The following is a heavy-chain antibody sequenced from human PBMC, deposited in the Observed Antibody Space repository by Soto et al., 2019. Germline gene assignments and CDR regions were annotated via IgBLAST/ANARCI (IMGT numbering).Heavy chain of an antibody. V-gene: IGHV3-30*18. CDR3: AKNRLVGATGGMADY. CDR2: ISYDGSNK. Sequence: GGSLRLSCAASGFTFSSYGMHWVRQAPGKGLEWVAVISYDGSNKYYADSVKGRFTISRDNSKNTLYLQMNSLRAEDTAVYYCAKNRLVGATGGMADYWGQGTLVTVSS. J-gene: IGHJ4*02. D-gene: IGHD1-26*01. CDR1: GFTFSSYG.